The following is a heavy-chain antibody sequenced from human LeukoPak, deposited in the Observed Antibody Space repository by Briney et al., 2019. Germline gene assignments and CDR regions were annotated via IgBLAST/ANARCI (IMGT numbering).Heavy chain of an antibody. CDR2: IYYSGST. CDR3: ARAPERGDAFDI. V-gene: IGHV4-39*07. J-gene: IGHJ3*02. Sequence: PSETLSLTCTVSGGSISSSSYYWGWIRQPPGKGLEWIGSIYYSGSTYYNPSLKSRVTISVDTSKNQFSLKLSSVTAADTAVYYCARAPERGDAFDIWGQGTMVTVSS. CDR1: GGSISSSSYY.